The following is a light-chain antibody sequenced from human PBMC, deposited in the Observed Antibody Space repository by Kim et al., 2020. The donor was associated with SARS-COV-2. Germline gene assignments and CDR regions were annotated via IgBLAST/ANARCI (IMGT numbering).Light chain of an antibody. Sequence: PGKTATCTWGGSSMGNISVTWYQQKAAQAPVLVIYYDSDRPSGIPERFSGSNSGNTTTLTISTVEAGDEADYYCQVWESDSNHWVFGGGTQLTVL. CDR3: QVWESDSNHWV. CDR1: SMGNIS. J-gene: IGLJ3*02. V-gene: IGLV3-21*01. CDR2: YDS.